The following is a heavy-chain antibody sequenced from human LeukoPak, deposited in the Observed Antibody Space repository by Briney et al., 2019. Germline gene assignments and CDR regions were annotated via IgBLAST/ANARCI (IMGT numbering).Heavy chain of an antibody. CDR3: AKGRYNWNYGPFDY. Sequence: GRSLRLSCAASGFTFDDYAMHWVRQAPGKGLEWVSGISWNSGSIGYADSVKGRFTISRDNAKNSLYLQMNSLRAEDMALYYCAKGRYNWNYGPFDYWGQGTLVTVSS. V-gene: IGHV3-9*03. CDR1: GFTFDDYA. J-gene: IGHJ4*02. D-gene: IGHD1-7*01. CDR2: ISWNSGSI.